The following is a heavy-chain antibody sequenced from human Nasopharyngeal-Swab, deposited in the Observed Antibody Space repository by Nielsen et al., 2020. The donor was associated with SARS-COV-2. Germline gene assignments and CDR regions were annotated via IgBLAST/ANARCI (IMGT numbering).Heavy chain of an antibody. CDR3: ARKYGSGSYIGFDP. D-gene: IGHD3-10*01. CDR1: GGSIDTYY. CDR2: NSYSGAT. Sequence: SETLSLTCTVSGGSIDTYYWNWIRQPPGKELEWIGYNSYSGATKYNPSLEGRVTISLDTSKNQFFLRLSAVTAADTAVYFCARKYGSGSYIGFDPWGQGTLVTVSS. J-gene: IGHJ5*02. V-gene: IGHV4-59*01.